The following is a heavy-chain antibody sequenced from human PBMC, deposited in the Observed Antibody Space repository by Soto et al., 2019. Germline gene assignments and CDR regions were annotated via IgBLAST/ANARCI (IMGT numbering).Heavy chain of an antibody. CDR3: ARQIYDSDTGPNFQYYFDS. J-gene: IGHJ4*02. V-gene: IGHV5-10-1*01. CDR1: GYSFAGYW. D-gene: IGHD3-22*01. Sequence: PGESLRIACQVSGYSFAGYWITCLCHYPGKGLGWMGRIDPSDSQTYYSPSFRGHVTISATKSITTVFLQWSSLRASDTAMYYCARQIYDSDTGPNFQYYFDSWGQGTPVTVSS. CDR2: IDPSDSQT.